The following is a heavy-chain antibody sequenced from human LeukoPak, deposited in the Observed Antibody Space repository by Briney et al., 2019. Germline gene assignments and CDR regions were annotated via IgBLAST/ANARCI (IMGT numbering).Heavy chain of an antibody. Sequence: ETLSLTCTVSGGSISSSSYYWGWVRQAPGKGLVWVSRINSDGINTSYADSVKGQFTISRDNAKNTLNLQMNSLRAEDTAVYYCARDLGQYYDTSDNWFDPWGQGTLVTVSS. V-gene: IGHV3-74*01. CDR1: GGSISSSSYY. CDR2: INSDGINT. D-gene: IGHD3-22*01. J-gene: IGHJ5*02. CDR3: ARDLGQYYDTSDNWFDP.